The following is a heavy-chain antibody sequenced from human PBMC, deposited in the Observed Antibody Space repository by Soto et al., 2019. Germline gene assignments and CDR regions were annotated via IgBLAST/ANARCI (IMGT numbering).Heavy chain of an antibody. D-gene: IGHD3-10*01. J-gene: IGHJ4*02. CDR2: IIPIFGTA. CDR1: GGTFSSYA. Sequence: ASVKVSCKASGGTFSSYATSWVRQAPGQGLEWMGGIIPIFGTANYAQKFQGRVTITADKSTSTAYMELSSLRSEDTAVYYCARDYGSGSYGFDYWGQGTLVTVSS. V-gene: IGHV1-69*06. CDR3: ARDYGSGSYGFDY.